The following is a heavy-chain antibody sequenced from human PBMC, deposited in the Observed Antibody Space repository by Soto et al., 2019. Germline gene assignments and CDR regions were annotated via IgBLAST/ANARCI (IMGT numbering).Heavy chain of an antibody. CDR1: GFTFSDYY. CDR2: ISGSSSDT. J-gene: IGHJ4*02. CDR3: TRGDRETDC. V-gene: IGHV3-11*05. D-gene: IGHD2-15*01. Sequence: QVQLVESGGGLVKPGESLRLSCEASGFTFSDYYMSWIRQAPGKGLEWISYISGSSSDTNYADAVKGRFTISRDNDKNSLYLQTNSLRDQDTAVYYCTRGDRETDCWRQGALVTVSS.